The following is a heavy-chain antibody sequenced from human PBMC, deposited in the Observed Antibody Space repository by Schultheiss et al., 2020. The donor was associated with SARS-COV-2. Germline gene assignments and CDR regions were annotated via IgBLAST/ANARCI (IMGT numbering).Heavy chain of an antibody. CDR1: GGSISSYY. D-gene: IGHD4-23*01. Sequence: SETLSLTCTVSGGSISSYYWGWIRQPPGKGLEWIGSIYHSGSTYYNPSLKSRITMSVDTSKNQFYLKLSSVTAADTAVYYCARDGGNSTHRMSDAFDIWGQGTTVTVSS. J-gene: IGHJ3*02. CDR3: ARDGGNSTHRMSDAFDI. V-gene: IGHV4-39*07. CDR2: IYHSGST.